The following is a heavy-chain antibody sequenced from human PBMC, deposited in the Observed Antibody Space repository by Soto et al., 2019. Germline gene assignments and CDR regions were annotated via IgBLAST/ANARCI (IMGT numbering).Heavy chain of an antibody. V-gene: IGHV3-23*01. CDR2: ISGSGGST. Sequence: GGSLRLSCAASGFTFSSYAMSWVRQAPGKGLEWVSAISGSGGSTYYADSVKGRFTISRDNSKNTLYLQMNSLRAEDTAVYYCAKDLTPLLSWFGESLVAFDIWGQGTMVTVSS. D-gene: IGHD3-10*01. J-gene: IGHJ3*02. CDR1: GFTFSSYA. CDR3: AKDLTPLLSWFGESLVAFDI.